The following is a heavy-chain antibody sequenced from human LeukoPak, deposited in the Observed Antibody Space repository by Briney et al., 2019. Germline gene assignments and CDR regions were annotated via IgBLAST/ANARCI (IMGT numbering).Heavy chain of an antibody. CDR1: GGSISSSTYY. J-gene: IGHJ4*02. CDR3: ARFGLTGRRDGYFDY. Sequence: PSETLSLTCTVSGGSISSSTYYWGRIRQPPGKGLEWIGSFYYSGGTYYNPSLKSRVTMSVDTSKNQFSLKLSSVTAADTAVYYCARFGLTGRRDGYFDYWGQGTLVTVSS. V-gene: IGHV4-39*07. CDR2: FYYSGGT. D-gene: IGHD1-20*01.